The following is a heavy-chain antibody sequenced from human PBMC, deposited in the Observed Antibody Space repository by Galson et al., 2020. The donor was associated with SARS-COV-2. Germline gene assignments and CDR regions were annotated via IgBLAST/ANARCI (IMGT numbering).Heavy chain of an antibody. J-gene: IGHJ4*02. CDR1: GGSISCGGYY. D-gene: IGHD3-10*01. Sequence: SETLSLTCTVSGGSISCGGYYWSWIRQHPGKGLEWIGYIYYSGSTYYNPSLKSRVTISVDTSKNQFSLKLSSVTAADTAVDYCAREIYYGSGSYYDYWGQGTLVTVSS. V-gene: IGHV4-31*03. CDR2: IYYSGST. CDR3: AREIYYGSGSYYDY.